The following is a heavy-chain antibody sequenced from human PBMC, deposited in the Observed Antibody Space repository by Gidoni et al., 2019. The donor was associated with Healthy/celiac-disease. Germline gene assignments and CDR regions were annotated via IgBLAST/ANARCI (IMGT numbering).Heavy chain of an antibody. Sequence: EVQLVESGGGLVQPGGSLRLSCAASGFTFSSYWMSWVRQAPGKGLEWVANIKQDGSEKYYVDSVKGRFTISRDNAKNSLYLQMNSLRAEDTAVYYCARGSHRYYYGMDVWGQGTTVTVSS. V-gene: IGHV3-7*05. J-gene: IGHJ6*02. CDR3: ARGSHRYYYGMDV. CDR2: IKQDGSEK. CDR1: GFTFSSYW.